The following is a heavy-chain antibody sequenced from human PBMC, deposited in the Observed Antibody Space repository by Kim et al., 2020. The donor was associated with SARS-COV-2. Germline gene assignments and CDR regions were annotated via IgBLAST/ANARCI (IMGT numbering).Heavy chain of an antibody. V-gene: IGHV3-53*01. Sequence: YCSDSVKGRFTISRDSSKNVVDLQMNSLGADDTAVYYCAKTIVEARFFDYWGQGTLVTVSS. D-gene: IGHD6-6*01. CDR3: AKTIVEARFFDY. J-gene: IGHJ4*02.